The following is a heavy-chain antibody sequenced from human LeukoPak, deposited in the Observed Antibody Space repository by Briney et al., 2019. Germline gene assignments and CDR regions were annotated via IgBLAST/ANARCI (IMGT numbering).Heavy chain of an antibody. V-gene: IGHV3-9*01. CDR1: GFTFDDYA. Sequence: GRSLRLSCAASGFTFDDYAMHWVRQAPGKGLEWVSGISWNSGSIGYADSVKGRFTISRDNAKNSLYLQMNSLRAEDTALYYCAKDESPVAAAPSYFDYWGQGTLVTVSS. D-gene: IGHD2-15*01. CDR2: ISWNSGSI. J-gene: IGHJ4*02. CDR3: AKDESPVAAAPSYFDY.